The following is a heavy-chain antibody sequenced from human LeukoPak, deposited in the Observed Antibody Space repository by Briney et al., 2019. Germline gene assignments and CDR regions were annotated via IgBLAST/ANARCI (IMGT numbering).Heavy chain of an antibody. CDR3: ARGIGSGWVDY. V-gene: IGHV3-33*01. CDR1: GFTFSSYG. D-gene: IGHD6-19*01. J-gene: IGHJ4*02. CDR2: IWYDGSNK. Sequence: GGSLRLSCAASGFTFSSYGMHWVRQAPGKRLEWVAVIWYDGSNKYYADSVKGRFTISRDNSKNTLYLQMNSLRAEDTAVYYCARGIGSGWVDYWGQGTLVTVSS.